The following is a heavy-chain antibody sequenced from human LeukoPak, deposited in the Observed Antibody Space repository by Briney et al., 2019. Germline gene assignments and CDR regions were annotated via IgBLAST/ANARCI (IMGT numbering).Heavy chain of an antibody. CDR3: ARGLLQFWNGYVADVFDI. Sequence: VASVKVSCKASGYTLTSYDINWVRQATGQGLEWMGRINTNSGNTDYAQKFQGRVTMTRNSSIGTVYMELSSLKSEDTAVYYCARGLLQFWNGYVADVFDIWGQGTMVTVSS. CDR1: GYTLTSYD. J-gene: IGHJ3*02. D-gene: IGHD3-3*01. V-gene: IGHV1-8*01. CDR2: INTNSGNT.